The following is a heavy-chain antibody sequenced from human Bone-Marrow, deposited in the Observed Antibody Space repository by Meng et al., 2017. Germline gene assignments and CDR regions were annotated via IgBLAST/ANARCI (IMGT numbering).Heavy chain of an antibody. Sequence: QSHRRRSGHDLAKPSHTLSLTCAISGDSVSSNSAAWNWIRQSPSRGLEWLGRTYYRSKWYNDYAVSVKSRITINPDTSKNQFSLQLNSVTPEDTAVYYCARDSIQLWSRDLFDYWGQGTLVTVSS. D-gene: IGHD5-18*01. CDR1: GDSVSSNSAA. CDR3: ARDSIQLWSRDLFDY. CDR2: TYYRSKWYN. J-gene: IGHJ4*02. V-gene: IGHV6-1*01.